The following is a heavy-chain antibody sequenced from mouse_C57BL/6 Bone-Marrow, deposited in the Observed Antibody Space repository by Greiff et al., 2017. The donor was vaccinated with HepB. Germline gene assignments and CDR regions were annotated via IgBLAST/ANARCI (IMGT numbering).Heavy chain of an antibody. CDR2: INPSNGGT. D-gene: IGHD2-5*01. V-gene: IGHV1-53*01. J-gene: IGHJ1*03. CDR1: GYTFTSYW. CDR3: ARSRYSRDWYFDV. Sequence: QVHVKQPGTELVKPGASVKLSCKASGYTFTSYWMHWVKQRPGQGLEWIGNINPSNGGTNYNEKFKSKATLTVDKSSSTAYMQLSSLTSEDSAVYYCARSRYSRDWYFDVWGTGTTVTVSS.